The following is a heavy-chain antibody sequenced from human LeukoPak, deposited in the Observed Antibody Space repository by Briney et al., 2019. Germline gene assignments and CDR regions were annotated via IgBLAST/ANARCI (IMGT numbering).Heavy chain of an antibody. J-gene: IGHJ4*02. CDR3: ARTPGMVRGVIIPHDY. V-gene: IGHV3-23*01. D-gene: IGHD3-10*01. CDR1: GFTFSTYG. CDR2: ISGSGGST. Sequence: PGGSLRLSCATSGFTFSTYGMSWVRQAPGKGLEWVSAISGSGGSTYYADSVKGRFTISRDNSKNTLYLQMNSLRAEDTAVYYCARTPGMVRGVIIPHDYWGQGTLVTVSS.